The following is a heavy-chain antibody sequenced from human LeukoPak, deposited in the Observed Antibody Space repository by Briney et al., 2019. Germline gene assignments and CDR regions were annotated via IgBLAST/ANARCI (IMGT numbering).Heavy chain of an antibody. D-gene: IGHD3-22*01. CDR2: IIPIFGTA. V-gene: IGHV1-69*13. CDR3: AREGYYDSSGYYQFDY. J-gene: IGHJ4*02. CDR1: GGTFSSYA. Sequence: SVKVSCKASGGTFSSYAISWVRQAPGQGLEWMGGIIPIFGTASYAQKFQGGVTITADESTSTAYMELSSLRSEDTAVYYCAREGYYDSSGYYQFDYWGQGTLVTVSS.